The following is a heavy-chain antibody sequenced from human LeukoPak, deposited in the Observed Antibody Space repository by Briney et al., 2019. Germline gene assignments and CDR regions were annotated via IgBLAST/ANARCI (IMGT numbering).Heavy chain of an antibody. J-gene: IGHJ4*02. CDR2: IIPIFVTA. Sequence: SVKVSCKASGGTFISYGIRWVGQAPGQGQEWMGGIIPIFVTANYSQHFQRTVTITAHESTSTAYMELTSLRSEDTAVYYCARSTIFGVVITPPYFDYWGQGTLVTVSS. CDR1: GGTFISYG. V-gene: IGHV1-69*13. CDR3: ARSTIFGVVITPPYFDY. D-gene: IGHD3-3*01.